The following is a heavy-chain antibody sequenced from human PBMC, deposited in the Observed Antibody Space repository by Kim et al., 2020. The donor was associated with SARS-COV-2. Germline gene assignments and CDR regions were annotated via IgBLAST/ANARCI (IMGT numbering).Heavy chain of an antibody. D-gene: IGHD4-4*01. CDR3: ARHVMTTVTHFDY. CDR2: IYPGDSDT. V-gene: IGHV5-51*01. J-gene: IGHJ4*02. CDR1: GYSFTSYW. Sequence: GESLKISCKGSGYSFTSYWIGWVRQMPGKGLEWLGIIYPGDSDTRYSPSFQGQVTISADKSISTAYLQWSSLKASDTAMYYCARHVMTTVTHFDYWGQGTLVTVSS.